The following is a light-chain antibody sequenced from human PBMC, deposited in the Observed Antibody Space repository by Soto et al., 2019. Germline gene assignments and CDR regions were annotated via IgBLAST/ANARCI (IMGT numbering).Light chain of an antibody. CDR3: QHYTGSSIT. CDR2: DAS. Sequence: DIQMTQSPSTLSASVGDRVTITCRVSQSIGTWVAWYQQAPGTAPTLLIYDASTLESGVPSRCSDRGSGTEFTLTISCLQPSDSATDHCQHYTGSSITVGQGTRLEVK. CDR1: QSIGTW. V-gene: IGKV1-5*01. J-gene: IGKJ5*01.